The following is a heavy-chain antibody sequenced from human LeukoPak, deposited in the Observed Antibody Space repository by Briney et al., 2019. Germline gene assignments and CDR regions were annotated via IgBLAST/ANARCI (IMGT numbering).Heavy chain of an antibody. J-gene: IGHJ3*02. D-gene: IGHD2-2*01. CDR2: IRYDGGNK. CDR3: SSVVVVPAATLGDAFDI. V-gene: IGHV3-30*02. Sequence: PGGSLRLSCAASGFTFSSYGMHWVRQAPGKGLEWVAFIRYDGGNKYYADSVKGRFTISRDNSKNTPYLQMNSLRAEDTAVYYCSSVVVVPAATLGDAFDIWGQGTMVTVSS. CDR1: GFTFSSYG.